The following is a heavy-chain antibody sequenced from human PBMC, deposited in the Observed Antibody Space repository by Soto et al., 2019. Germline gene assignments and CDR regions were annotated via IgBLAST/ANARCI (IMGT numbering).Heavy chain of an antibody. CDR1: GYTFTSYD. D-gene: IGHD2-2*01. CDR3: ARGLGGPYCSSTSCYDAFDI. CDR2: MNPNSGNT. J-gene: IGHJ3*02. Sequence: ASVKVSCKASGYTFTSYDINWVRQATGQGLEWMGWMNPNSGNTGYAQKFQGRVTMTRNTSISTAYMELSSLRSEDTAVYYCARGLGGPYCSSTSCYDAFDIWGQGTMVTVSS. V-gene: IGHV1-8*01.